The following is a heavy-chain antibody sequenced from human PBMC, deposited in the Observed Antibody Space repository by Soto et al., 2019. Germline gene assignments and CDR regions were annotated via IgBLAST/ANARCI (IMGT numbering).Heavy chain of an antibody. D-gene: IGHD2-21*02. J-gene: IGHJ4*02. CDR1: GGSISSGNYY. V-gene: IGHV4-30-4*01. CDR3: AGRVVTASSPMYYFDY. Sequence: PSETLSLTCTVSGGSISSGNYYWSWIRQPPGKGLEWIGFIFYSGSTYYSPSLKSRVTISVDTSKSQFSLKLSSVTAADTAIYYCAGRVVTASSPMYYFDYWGQGTLVTVSS. CDR2: IFYSGST.